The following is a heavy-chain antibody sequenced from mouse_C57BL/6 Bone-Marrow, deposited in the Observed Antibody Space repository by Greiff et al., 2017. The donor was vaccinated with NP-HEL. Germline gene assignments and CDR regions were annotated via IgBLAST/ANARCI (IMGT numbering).Heavy chain of an antibody. CDR3: ARFYYDYDEGD. D-gene: IGHD2-4*01. V-gene: IGHV1-64*01. J-gene: IGHJ3*01. CDR2: IHPNSGST. Sequence: QVQLQQPGAELVKPGASVKLSCKASGYTFTSYWMHWVKQRPGQGLEWIGMIHPNSGSTNSNEKFKSKATLTVDKSSSTAYMQLSSLTSEDSAVYYCARFYYDYDEGDWGQGTLVTVSA. CDR1: GYTFTSYW.